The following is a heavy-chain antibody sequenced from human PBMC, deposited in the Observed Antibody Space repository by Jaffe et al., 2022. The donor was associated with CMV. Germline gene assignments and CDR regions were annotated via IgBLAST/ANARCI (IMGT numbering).Heavy chain of an antibody. CDR2: ISWNSGSI. Sequence: EVQLVESGGGLVQPGRSLRLSCAASGFTFDDYAMHWVRQAPGKGLEWVSGISWNSGSIGYADSVKGRFTISRDNAKNSLYLQMNSLRAEDTALYYCAKNSGAAGPGNYYYGMDVWGQGTTVTVSS. V-gene: IGHV3-9*01. CDR3: AKNSGAAGPGNYYYGMDV. D-gene: IGHD3-10*01. J-gene: IGHJ6*02. CDR1: GFTFDDYA.